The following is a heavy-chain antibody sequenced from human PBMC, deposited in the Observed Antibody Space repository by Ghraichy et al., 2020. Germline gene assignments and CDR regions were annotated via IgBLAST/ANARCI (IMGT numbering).Heavy chain of an antibody. J-gene: IGHJ4*02. CDR2: MYYSGNS. D-gene: IGHD2-15*01. CDR3: ARGVGYCSGDSCLKYYFDW. Sequence: TLSLTCTVSGGSIGHYYWSWLRQPPGKGLEWIGYMYYSGNSHYKPSLKTRVTISIDTSKNQFSLKLRSVTAADTAVYYCARGVGYCSGDSCLKYYFDWWGQGTLVSVSS. V-gene: IGHV4-59*01. CDR1: GGSIGHYY.